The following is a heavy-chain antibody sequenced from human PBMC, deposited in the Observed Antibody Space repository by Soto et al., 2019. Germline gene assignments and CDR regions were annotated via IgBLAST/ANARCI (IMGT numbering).Heavy chain of an antibody. CDR2: IYSAALT. CDR3: ARRSYDFWRRDLPSYY. Sequence: QPGGSRRLSCAASAFTGSSNYMSRIRQAQGKGLEWGRVIYSAALTYAATSVKGRSSFSRYNSKKRLPLQINSLRAGDTAVYYWARRSYDFWRRDLPSYY. D-gene: IGHD3-3*01. CDR1: AFTGSSNY. V-gene: IGHV3-53*01. J-gene: IGHJ6*01.